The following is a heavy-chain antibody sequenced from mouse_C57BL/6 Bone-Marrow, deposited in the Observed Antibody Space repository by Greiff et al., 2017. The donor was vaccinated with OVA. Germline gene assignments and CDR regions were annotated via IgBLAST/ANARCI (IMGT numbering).Heavy chain of an antibody. J-gene: IGHJ2*01. V-gene: IGHV14-4*01. D-gene: IGHD1-1*01. CDR1: GFNIKDDY. CDR3: TVITTVVADY. CDR2: IDPENGDT. Sequence: EVMLVESGAELVRPGASVKLSCTASGFNIKDDYMHWVKQRPEQGLEWIGWIDPENGDTEYASKFQGKATITADTSSNTAYLQLSSLTSEDTAVYYCTVITTVVADYWGQGTTLTVSS.